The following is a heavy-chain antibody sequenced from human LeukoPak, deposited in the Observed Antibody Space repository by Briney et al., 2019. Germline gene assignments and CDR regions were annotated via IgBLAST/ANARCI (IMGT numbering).Heavy chain of an antibody. V-gene: IGHV3-23*01. J-gene: IGHJ5*02. Sequence: GGSLRLSCAASGFSFSSYAMSWVRQAPGKGLEWVSAISGSGGYTYYADSVKGRFTISRDNSKNTLYLQMNSLRAEDTAVYYCARAIAGGFDPWGQGTLVTVSS. CDR1: GFSFSSYA. CDR3: ARAIAGGFDP. D-gene: IGHD6-13*01. CDR2: ISGSGGYT.